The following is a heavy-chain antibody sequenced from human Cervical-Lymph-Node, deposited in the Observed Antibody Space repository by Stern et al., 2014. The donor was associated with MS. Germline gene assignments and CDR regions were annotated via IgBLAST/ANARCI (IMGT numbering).Heavy chain of an antibody. CDR2: IRSNIGNYAT. V-gene: IGHV3-73*01. D-gene: IGHD1-14*01. CDR3: HFPAGRIDH. J-gene: IGHJ4*02. CDR1: GFTFSGSA. Sequence: EMQLVESGGGLVQPGGSVKLSCAASGFTFSGSAMHWVRQASGKGLEWIGRIRSNIGNYATTYAASLKGRVTLSRDDSENTAYLQMSALKTEDTAVYYCHFPAGRIDHWGQGILVTVSS.